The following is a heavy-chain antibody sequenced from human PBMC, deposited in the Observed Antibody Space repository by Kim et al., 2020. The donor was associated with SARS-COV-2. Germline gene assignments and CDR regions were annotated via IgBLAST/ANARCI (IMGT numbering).Heavy chain of an antibody. J-gene: IGHJ3*02. D-gene: IGHD2-2*01. V-gene: IGHV3-15*05. CDR2: IKRKIDGETT. CDR3: ATDCAGSISCYDAYAM. CDR1: GVTFSDAW. Sequence: GGSLRLSCAASGVTFSDAWMTWVRQAPGKGLEWIGRIKRKIDGETTEYDAPVKGRFTISRDDSKNILWLQMNSLKTEDTAVYYCATDCAGSISCYDAYAMWGQGTTVIVSS.